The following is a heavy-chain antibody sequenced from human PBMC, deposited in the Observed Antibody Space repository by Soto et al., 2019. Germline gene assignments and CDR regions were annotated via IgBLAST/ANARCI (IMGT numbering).Heavy chain of an antibody. J-gene: IGHJ4*02. CDR1: GFTFSSYA. Sequence: QVQLVESGGGVVQPGRSLRLSCAASGFTFSSYAMHWVHQAPGKGLEWVAVISYDGSNKYYADSVKGRFTISRDNSKNTLYLQMNSLRAEDTAVYYCARDEYDFWSGYFWANPPIDYWGQGTLVTVSS. CDR3: ARDEYDFWSGYFWANPPIDY. V-gene: IGHV3-30-3*01. CDR2: ISYDGSNK. D-gene: IGHD3-3*01.